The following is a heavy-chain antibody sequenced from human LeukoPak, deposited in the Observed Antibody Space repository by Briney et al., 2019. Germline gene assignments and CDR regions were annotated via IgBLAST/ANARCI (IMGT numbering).Heavy chain of an antibody. Sequence: SETLSLNCTVSGGSISSYYWSWLRQPAGKGLEWIGRIYTSGSTNYNPSLKSRVTMSVDTSKNQFSLKLSSVTAADTAVYYCARALGSYGYTVLDYWGQGTLVTVSS. CDR1: GGSISSYY. J-gene: IGHJ4*02. CDR2: IYTSGST. V-gene: IGHV4-4*07. D-gene: IGHD5-18*01. CDR3: ARALGSYGYTVLDY.